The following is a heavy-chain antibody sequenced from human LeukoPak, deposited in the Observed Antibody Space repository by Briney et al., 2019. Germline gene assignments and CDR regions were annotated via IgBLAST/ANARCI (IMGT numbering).Heavy chain of an antibody. CDR3: ARDIDNYGDYIPY. D-gene: IGHD4-17*01. CDR2: ISSSSSYI. J-gene: IGHJ4*02. Sequence: GGSLRLSCAASEFTFSRYGMNWVRQAPGKGLEWVSSISSSSSYIYYADSVKGRFTISRDNAKNSLYLQMNSLRAEDTAVYYCARDIDNYGDYIPYWGQGTLVTVSS. V-gene: IGHV3-21*01. CDR1: EFTFSRYG.